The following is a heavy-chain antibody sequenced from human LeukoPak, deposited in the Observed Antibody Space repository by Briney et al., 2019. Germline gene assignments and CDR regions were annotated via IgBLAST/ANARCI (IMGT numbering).Heavy chain of an antibody. V-gene: IGHV4-59*08. CDR1: GGSISNYF. D-gene: IGHD3-16*01. J-gene: IGHJ3*02. CDR3: ARRNVLTEGEAFDI. CDR2: VYNSGNT. Sequence: SETLSLTCAVSGGSISNYFWTWIRQPPGTGLEWIGYVYNSGNTNYNPSLRSRVTISIDASKNQFSLKLNSVTAADTAVYYCARRNVLTEGEAFDIWGQGTLVTVSS.